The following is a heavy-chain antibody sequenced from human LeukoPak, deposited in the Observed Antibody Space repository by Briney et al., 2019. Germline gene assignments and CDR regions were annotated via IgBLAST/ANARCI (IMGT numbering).Heavy chain of an antibody. J-gene: IGHJ4*02. CDR2: IKQDGSEK. CDR1: GFTFSSYW. CDR3: ARTLGYSGYDEFDY. D-gene: IGHD5-12*01. Sequence: GGSLRLSCAASGFTFSSYWMSWVRQAPGKGLEWVANIKQDGSEKYYADSVKGRFTISRDNAKNSLYLQMDSLRTEDTAVYYCARTLGYSGYDEFDYWGQGTLVTVSS. V-gene: IGHV3-7*05.